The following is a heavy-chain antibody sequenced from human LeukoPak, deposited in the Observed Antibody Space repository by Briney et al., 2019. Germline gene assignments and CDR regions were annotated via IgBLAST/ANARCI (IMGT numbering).Heavy chain of an antibody. Sequence: PGGSLRLSCAASGFTFSDYYMSWIRQAPGKGLEWVSYISSSGSTIYYADSVKGRFTISRDNAKNSLYLQMNSLRAEDTAVYYCASRYYYDRSGYSYVHWGQGTLVTVSA. J-gene: IGHJ1*01. CDR1: GFTFSDYY. CDR2: ISSSGSTI. CDR3: ASRYYYDRSGYSYVH. V-gene: IGHV3-11*01. D-gene: IGHD3-22*01.